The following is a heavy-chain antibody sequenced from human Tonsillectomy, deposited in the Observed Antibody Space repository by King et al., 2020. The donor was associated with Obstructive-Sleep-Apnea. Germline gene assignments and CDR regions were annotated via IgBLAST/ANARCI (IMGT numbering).Heavy chain of an antibody. Sequence: VQLVESGGGVVQPGRSLRLPCAASGFTFSSYAMHWVRQAPGKGLEWVAVISYDGSNKYYADSVEGRFTISRDNSKNTLYLQMNSLRAEDTAVYYCARAKTLGWSIYGGNWFDPWGQGTLVTVSS. V-gene: IGHV3-30-3*01. D-gene: IGHD2-8*02. CDR2: ISYDGSNK. CDR3: ARAKTLGWSIYGGNWFDP. J-gene: IGHJ5*02. CDR1: GFTFSSYA.